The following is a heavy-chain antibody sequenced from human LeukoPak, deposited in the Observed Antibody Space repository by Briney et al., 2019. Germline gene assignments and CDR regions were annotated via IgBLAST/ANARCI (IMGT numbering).Heavy chain of an antibody. D-gene: IGHD3-10*01. CDR3: ASYNYYGSGSLRVYYFDY. J-gene: IGHJ4*02. CDR2: ISSTGST. V-gene: IGHV4-61*02. Sequence: SETLSLTCTVSGGSISSGGHYWSWIRQPAGKGLEYLGRISSTGSTNYNPSLRSRVTISADTSKNQFSLKLSSVTAADTAVYYCASYNYYGSGSLRVYYFDYWGQGTLVTVSS. CDR1: GGSISSGGHY.